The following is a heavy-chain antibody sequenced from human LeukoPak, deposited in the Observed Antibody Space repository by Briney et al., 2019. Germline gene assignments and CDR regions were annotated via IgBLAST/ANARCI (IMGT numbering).Heavy chain of an antibody. J-gene: IGHJ4*02. CDR2: IYYSGST. Sequence: SETLSLTCTVSGGSISSSSYYWGWIRQPPGKGLEWIGSIYYSGSTYYNPSLKSRVTISVDTSKNQFSLKLSSVTAADTAVYYCARDQVGGWFGELLPFDYWGQGTLVTVSS. D-gene: IGHD3-10*01. CDR3: ARDQVGGWFGELLPFDY. V-gene: IGHV4-39*07. CDR1: GGSISSSSYY.